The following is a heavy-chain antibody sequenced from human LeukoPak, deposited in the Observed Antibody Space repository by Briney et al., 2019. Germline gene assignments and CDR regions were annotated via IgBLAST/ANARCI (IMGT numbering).Heavy chain of an antibody. CDR2: FYGGGST. V-gene: IGHV3-66*01. J-gene: IGHJ6*02. CDR3: ASPYYDILIGYSYGMDV. D-gene: IGHD3-9*01. CDR1: GFTVSSSY. Sequence: GGSLRLSCAAPGFTVSSSYMSWVRQAPGKGLEWVSVFYGGGSTYYADSVKGRFTISRDNSKNTLFLQMNSLRAEDTAVYYCASPYYDILIGYSYGMDVWGQGTTVTVSS.